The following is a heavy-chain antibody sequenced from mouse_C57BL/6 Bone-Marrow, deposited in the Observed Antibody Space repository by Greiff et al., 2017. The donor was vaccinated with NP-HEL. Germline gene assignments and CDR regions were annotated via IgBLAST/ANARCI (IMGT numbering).Heavy chain of an antibody. J-gene: IGHJ2*01. CDR2: IYPRSGNT. Sequence: VQLQQSGAELARPGASVKLSCKASGYTFTSYGISWVKQRTGQGLEWIGEIYPRSGNTYYNEKFKGKATLTADKSASTAYMELRSLTSEDSAVYFCARFGYDYYFDYWGQGTTLTVSS. CDR3: ARFGYDYYFDY. D-gene: IGHD2-2*01. CDR1: GYTFTSYG. V-gene: IGHV1-81*01.